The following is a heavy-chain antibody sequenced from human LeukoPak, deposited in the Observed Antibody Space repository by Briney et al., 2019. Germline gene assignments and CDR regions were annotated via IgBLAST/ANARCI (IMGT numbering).Heavy chain of an antibody. D-gene: IGHD3-10*01. CDR2: IYTTGST. V-gene: IGHV4-61*02. CDR1: GGSISSGSNY. Sequence: SETLSLTCTVSGGSISSGSNYWGWIRQPAGKGLEWIGRIYTTGSTNYNPSLKSRVTISVDTSKNQFSLKLCSVTAADTAVYYCARVPVSTTVRGVMRVYSYYYMDVWGKGTTVTVSS. CDR3: ARVPVSTTVRGVMRVYSYYYMDV. J-gene: IGHJ6*03.